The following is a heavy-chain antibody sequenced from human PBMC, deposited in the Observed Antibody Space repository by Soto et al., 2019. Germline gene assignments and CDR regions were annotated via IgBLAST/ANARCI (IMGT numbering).Heavy chain of an antibody. Sequence: GASVKVSCKASGYTFTSYDINWVRQATGQGLEWMGWMNPNSGNTNYAQKLQGRVTMTTDTSTSTAYMELRSLRSDDTAVYYCARDSGSYPHFFDYCGQGTLVTVSS. D-gene: IGHD1-26*01. CDR1: GYTFTSYD. V-gene: IGHV1-18*04. CDR3: ARDSGSYPHFFDY. CDR2: MNPNSGNT. J-gene: IGHJ4*02.